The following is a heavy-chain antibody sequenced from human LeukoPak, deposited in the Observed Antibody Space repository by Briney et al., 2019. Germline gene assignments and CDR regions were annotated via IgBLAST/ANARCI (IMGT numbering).Heavy chain of an antibody. D-gene: IGHD6-13*01. CDR2: ISYSGDTK. V-gene: IGHV3-11*01. J-gene: IGHJ4*02. CDR1: EFTFSDYY. CDR3: GRLGIIAAAGSNDY. Sequence: GGSLRLSCAASEFTFSDYYMSWIRQAPGKGLEWVSYISYSGDTKYYADSVKGRFTVSRDNAKNSLYLQMNSLRAEDTAVYYCGRLGIIAAAGSNDYWGQGTLVAVSS.